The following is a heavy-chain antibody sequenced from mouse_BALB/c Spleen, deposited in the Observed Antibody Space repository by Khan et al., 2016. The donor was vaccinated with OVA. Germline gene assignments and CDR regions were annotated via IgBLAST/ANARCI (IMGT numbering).Heavy chain of an antibody. CDR3: ARQYSNSFFEY. D-gene: IGHD2-5*01. J-gene: IGHJ2*01. Sequence: VQLKESGGDLVKPGGSLKLSCAASGFTFSSFGMSWIRQTPDKRLEWVATISSGGSYTYYPDSVKGRFTISRDNAKNTPYLQMSSLKSEDTAMYYCARQYSNSFFEYWGQGTTLTVSS. CDR1: GFTFSSFG. V-gene: IGHV5-6*01. CDR2: ISSGGSYT.